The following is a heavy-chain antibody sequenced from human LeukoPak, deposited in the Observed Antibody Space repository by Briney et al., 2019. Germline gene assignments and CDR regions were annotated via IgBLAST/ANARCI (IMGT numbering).Heavy chain of an antibody. J-gene: IGHJ4*02. CDR2: INHSGST. CDR1: GGSFSGYY. V-gene: IGHV4-34*01. D-gene: IGHD2/OR15-2a*01. Sequence: KTSETLSLTCAVYGGSFSGYYWSWIRQPPGKWLEWIGEINHSGSTNYNPSLKSRVTISVDTSKNQFSLKLSSVTAADTAVYYCARGSMVFRFGGLGYWGQGTLVTVSS. CDR3: ARGSMVFRFGGLGY.